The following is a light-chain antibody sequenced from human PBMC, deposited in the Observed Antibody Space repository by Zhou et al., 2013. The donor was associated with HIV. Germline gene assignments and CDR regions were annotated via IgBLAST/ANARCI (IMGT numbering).Light chain of an antibody. V-gene: IGKV3-11*01. CDR2: DAS. CDR3: QQRSDWLT. J-gene: IGKJ3*01. Sequence: IVLTQSPATLSLSPGERATLSCRASHSVSSSLAWYQQKPGQAPRLLIYDASNRAPGIPARFSGSGSGTDFTLTISSLEPXGDFAVYYCQQRSDWLTFGPGTRVDIK. CDR1: HSVSSS.